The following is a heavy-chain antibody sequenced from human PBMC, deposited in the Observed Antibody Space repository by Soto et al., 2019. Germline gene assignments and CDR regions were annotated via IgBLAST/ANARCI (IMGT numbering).Heavy chain of an antibody. CDR2: INSDGSST. CDR1: GFTFSSYW. D-gene: IGHD2-15*01. Sequence: EVQLVEAGGGLVQPGGSLRLSCAASGFTFSSYWMHWVRQAPGKGLVWVSRINSDGSSTSYADSVKGRFTISRDNVKNTLYLQMNSLIAEDTAVYYCVRTSLVVVAATREDYWGQGTLVTVSS. CDR3: VRTSLVVVAATREDY. J-gene: IGHJ4*02. V-gene: IGHV3-74*01.